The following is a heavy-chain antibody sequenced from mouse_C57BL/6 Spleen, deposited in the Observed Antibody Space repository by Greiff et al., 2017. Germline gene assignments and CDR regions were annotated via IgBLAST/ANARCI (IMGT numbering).Heavy chain of an antibody. V-gene: IGHV1-53*01. D-gene: IGHD4-1*01. Sequence: VQLQQPGTELVKPGASVKLSCTASGYTFTSYWMHWVRQGPGQGLEWIGNINPSNGGTNYTEKFKSKATLAVDKSSSTAYMQLSSLTSEDSAVYYCARKLGREFFFDYWGQGTTLTVSS. CDR1: GYTFTSYW. J-gene: IGHJ2*01. CDR2: INPSNGGT. CDR3: ARKLGREFFFDY.